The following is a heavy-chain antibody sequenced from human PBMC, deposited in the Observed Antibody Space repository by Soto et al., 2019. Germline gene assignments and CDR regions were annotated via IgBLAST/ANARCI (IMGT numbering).Heavy chain of an antibody. CDR1: GFTLSGRS. J-gene: IGHJ6*04. CDR3: ARGWLGPDV. D-gene: IGHD3-10*01. Sequence: EVQLVESGGGLVQPGGSLRLSCAASGFTLSGRSMHWVRQAPGKGLVWVSGIDNAGTDSTYADSVKGRFTSSRDNAKNMMYLQMNSLRVEDTAVYYCARGWLGPDVWGKGTMVTVSS. CDR2: IDNAGTDS. V-gene: IGHV3-74*01.